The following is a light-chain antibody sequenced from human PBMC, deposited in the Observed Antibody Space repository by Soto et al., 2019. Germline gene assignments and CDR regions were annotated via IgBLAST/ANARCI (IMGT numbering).Light chain of an antibody. V-gene: IGKV3-20*01. Sequence: TLSCRASQSVSSSYLAWYQQKPGQAPRLLIYGASSRATGIPDRFSGSGSGTDFTLTISRLEPEDFAVYYCQQYGSSPLTFGGGGKVDIK. CDR3: QQYGSSPLT. J-gene: IGKJ4*01. CDR1: QSVSSSY. CDR2: GAS.